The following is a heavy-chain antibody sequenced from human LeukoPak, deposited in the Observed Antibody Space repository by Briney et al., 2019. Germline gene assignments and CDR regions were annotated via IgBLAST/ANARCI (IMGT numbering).Heavy chain of an antibody. J-gene: IGHJ4*02. V-gene: IGHV1-2*02. Sequence: GASVKVSCKASGYTFTAFYLHWVRQAPGQGLEWMGWINSNSGDANYEQKLQGRVTMTRDTSISTAYMEVGGLRSDDTAVYYCAREGLVCSSSSCHYLDSWGQGTLVTVSS. CDR1: GYTFTAFY. CDR3: AREGLVCSSSSCHYLDS. CDR2: INSNSGDA. D-gene: IGHD2-2*01.